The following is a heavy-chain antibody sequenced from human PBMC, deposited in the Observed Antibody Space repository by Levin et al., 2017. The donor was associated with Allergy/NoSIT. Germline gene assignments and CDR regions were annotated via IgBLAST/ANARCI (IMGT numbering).Heavy chain of an antibody. V-gene: IGHV1-24*01. D-gene: IGHD2-2*01. CDR3: ATGLLLGYCSSTSCNDAFDI. Sequence: ASVKVSCKVSGYTLTELSMHWVRQAPGKGLEWMGGFDPEDGETIYAQKFQGRVTMTEDTSTDTAYMELSSLRSEDTAVYYCATGLLLGYCSSTSCNDAFDIWGQGTMVTVSS. J-gene: IGHJ3*02. CDR2: FDPEDGET. CDR1: GYTLTELS.